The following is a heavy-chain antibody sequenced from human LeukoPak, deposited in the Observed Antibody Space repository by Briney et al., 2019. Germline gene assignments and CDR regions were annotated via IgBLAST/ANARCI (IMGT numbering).Heavy chain of an antibody. CDR1: GGSFSGYY. CDR2: INHSGST. J-gene: IGHJ4*02. D-gene: IGHD6-19*01. CDR3: ARGKGSGWTFDY. Sequence: PSETLSLTCAVYGGSFSGYYWTGLRQPPGKGLEWIGEINHSGSTNYNPSLKSRVTISVDTSKNQFSLKLSSLTAADTAVYYCARGKGSGWTFDYWGQGTLVTVSS. V-gene: IGHV4-34*01.